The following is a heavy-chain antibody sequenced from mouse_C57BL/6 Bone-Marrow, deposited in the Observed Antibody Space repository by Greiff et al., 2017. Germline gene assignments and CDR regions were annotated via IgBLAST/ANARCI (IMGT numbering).Heavy chain of an antibody. V-gene: IGHV1-74*01. CDR3: AIGGDSNYGYFDV. D-gene: IGHD2-5*01. CDR1: GYTFTSYW. CDR2: IHPSDSAT. Sequence: QVQLQQPGAELVKPGASVKVSCKASGYTFTSYWMHWVKQRPGQGLEWIGRIHPSDSATNYNQKFKGKATLTVDKSSSTAYMQLSSLTSEDSAVYYCAIGGDSNYGYFDVWGTGTTVTVSS. J-gene: IGHJ1*03.